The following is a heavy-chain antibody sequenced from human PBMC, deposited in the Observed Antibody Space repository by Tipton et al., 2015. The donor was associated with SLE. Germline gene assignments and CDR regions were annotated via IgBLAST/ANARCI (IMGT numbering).Heavy chain of an antibody. Sequence: TLSLTCTVYTGSFSGYYWSWIRQPPGKGLEWIGEINHSGSTNYNPSLKSQVTISVDTSKNQFSLKLSSVTAADTAAYYCAREASYCGGDCYPSWFDPWGQGTLVTVSS. CDR1: TGSFSGYY. D-gene: IGHD2-21*01. CDR2: INHSGST. J-gene: IGHJ5*02. CDR3: AREASYCGGDCYPSWFDP. V-gene: IGHV4-34*01.